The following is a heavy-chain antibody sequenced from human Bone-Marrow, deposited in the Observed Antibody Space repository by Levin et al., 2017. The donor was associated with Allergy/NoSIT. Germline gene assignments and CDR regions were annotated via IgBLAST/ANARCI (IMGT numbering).Heavy chain of an antibody. CDR1: GFTFSNAW. CDR2: IKSKTDGGTT. J-gene: IGHJ4*02. D-gene: IGHD1-1*01. V-gene: IGHV3-15*01. Sequence: GGSLRLSCAASGFTFSNAWMSWVRQAPGKGLEWVGRIKSKTDGGTTDYAAPVKGRFTISRDDSKNTLYLQMNSLKTEDTAVYYCTTDGDLGTGTTTGVGTAFDYWGQGTLVTVSS. CDR3: TTDGDLGTGTTTGVGTAFDY.